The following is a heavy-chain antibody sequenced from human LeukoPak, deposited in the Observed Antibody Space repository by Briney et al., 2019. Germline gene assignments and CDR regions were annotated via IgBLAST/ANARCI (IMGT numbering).Heavy chain of an antibody. V-gene: IGHV3-23*01. D-gene: IGHD3-3*01. CDR2: ISGSGGST. CDR3: AKGSPFVEWLPRPPDYYYYYYMDV. J-gene: IGHJ6*03. CDR1: GFTFSSYA. Sequence: PGGSLRLSCAASGFTFSSYAMSWVRQAPGKGLEWVSAISGSGGSTYYADSVKGRFTISRDNSKNTLYLQMNSLRAEDTAVYYCAKGSPFVEWLPRPPDYYYYYYMDVWSKGTTVTVSS.